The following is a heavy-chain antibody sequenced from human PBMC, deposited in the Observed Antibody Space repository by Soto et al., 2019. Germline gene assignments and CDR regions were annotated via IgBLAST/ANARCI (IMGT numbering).Heavy chain of an antibody. Sequence: GGSLRLSCAASGFTFSSYAMHWVRPAPGKGLEWVAVISYDGSNKYYADSVKGRFTISRDNSKNTLYLQMNSLRAEDTAVYYCARDTLDFSVYSRSSTFDYWGQGTLVTVSS. CDR2: ISYDGSNK. J-gene: IGHJ4*02. CDR3: ARDTLDFSVYSRSSTFDY. V-gene: IGHV3-30-3*01. D-gene: IGHD6-6*01. CDR1: GFTFSSYA.